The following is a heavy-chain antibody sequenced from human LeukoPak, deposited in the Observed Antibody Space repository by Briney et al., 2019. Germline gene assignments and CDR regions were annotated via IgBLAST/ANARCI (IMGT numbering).Heavy chain of an antibody. CDR3: ARDYYESSGYYVSNY. J-gene: IGHJ4*02. Sequence: SETLSLTCTVSGGSVSSGSYYWSWIRQPTGKGLEWIGYIFYTGSTNYNPSLKSRVTISVDTSKNQFSLKLNSVTAADTAVYYCARDYYESSGYYVSNYWGQGTLVTVSS. D-gene: IGHD3-22*01. CDR1: GGSVSSGSYY. V-gene: IGHV4-61*01. CDR2: IFYTGST.